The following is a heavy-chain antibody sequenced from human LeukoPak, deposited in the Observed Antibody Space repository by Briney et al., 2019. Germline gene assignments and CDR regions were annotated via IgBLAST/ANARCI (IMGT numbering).Heavy chain of an antibody. D-gene: IGHD3-22*01. V-gene: IGHV1-18*01. CDR1: GYTFTSYG. CDR3: ARDHYYDSSGFVDY. J-gene: IGHJ4*02. Sequence: ASVNVSCKASGYTFTSYGISWVRQAPGQGLEWMGWISAYNGNTNYAQKLQGRVTMTTDTSTTTAYMELRSLRSDDTAVYYCARDHYYDSSGFVDYWGQGTLVTVS. CDR2: ISAYNGNT.